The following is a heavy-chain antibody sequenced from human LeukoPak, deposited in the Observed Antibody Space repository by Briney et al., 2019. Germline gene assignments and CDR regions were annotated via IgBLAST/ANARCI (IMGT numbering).Heavy chain of an antibody. CDR3: AKKSYYYDTSVHWDYFDY. CDR1: GFTFSSYA. CDR2: ISGSGDST. J-gene: IGHJ4*02. V-gene: IGHV3-23*01. Sequence: PGGSLRLSCAASGFTFSSYAMSWVRQAPGKGLEWVSAISGSGDSTYYADSVKGRFTISRDNSKNALYLQMNSLRAEDTAVYYCAKKSYYYDTSVHWDYFDYWGQGTLVTVSS. D-gene: IGHD3-22*01.